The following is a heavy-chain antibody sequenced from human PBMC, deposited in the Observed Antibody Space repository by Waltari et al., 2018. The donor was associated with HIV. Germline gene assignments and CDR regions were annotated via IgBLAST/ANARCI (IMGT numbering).Heavy chain of an antibody. V-gene: IGHV4-59*01. Sequence: QVHLQESGPGLVKASETLSLTCSVSGGSIRGDYWSWIRQPPGKGLEWIGYIYYTGSTNYNPSLKSRITRSLSPSKTQFSLKVNSVTSADTGVYYCAKESWAHSSGWQFDYWGPGILVTVSS. J-gene: IGHJ4*02. CDR1: GGSIRGDY. CDR2: IYYTGST. D-gene: IGHD6-19*01. CDR3: AKESWAHSSGWQFDY.